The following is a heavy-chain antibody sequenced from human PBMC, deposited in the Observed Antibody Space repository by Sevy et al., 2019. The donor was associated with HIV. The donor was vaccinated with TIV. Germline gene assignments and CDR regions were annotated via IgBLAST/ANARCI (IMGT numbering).Heavy chain of an antibody. J-gene: IGHJ4*02. CDR3: TSDSGYDPNYVPGHY. CDR2: ISYAGSAT. D-gene: IGHD4-4*01. CDR1: GFTFNTHA. Sequence: GGSLRLSCAASGFTFNTHAMHWVRQAPGKGLEWVAVISYAGSATYYTDSVKGRFTISRDNSKNKLYLEMTSLRVEDKAVYYCTSDSGYDPNYVPGHYWGQGTPVTVSS. V-gene: IGHV3-30*04.